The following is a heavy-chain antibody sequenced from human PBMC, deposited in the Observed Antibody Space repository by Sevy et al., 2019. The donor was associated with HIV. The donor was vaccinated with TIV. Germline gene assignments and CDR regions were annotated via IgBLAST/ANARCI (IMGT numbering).Heavy chain of an antibody. J-gene: IGHJ3*02. CDR2: IYYSGST. CDR1: GGSISSGGYY. V-gene: IGHV4-31*03. D-gene: IGHD6-13*01. Sequence: SETLSLTCTVSGGSISSGGYYWSWIRQHPGKGLEWIGYIYYSGSTYYNPSLKSRVTISVDTSKNQFSLKLSSVTAADTAMYYCARDRRSSHLFDIWGQGTMVTVSS. CDR3: ARDRRSSHLFDI.